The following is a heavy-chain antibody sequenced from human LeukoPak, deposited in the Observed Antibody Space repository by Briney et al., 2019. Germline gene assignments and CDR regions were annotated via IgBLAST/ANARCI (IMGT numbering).Heavy chain of an antibody. CDR3: AVGGQRAAADYYYYGMDV. Sequence: AASVKVSCKASGYTFTGYYMHWVRQAPGQGLEWMGWINPNSGGTNYAQKFQGWVTMTRDTSISTAYMELSRLRSDDTAVYYCAVGGQRAAADYYYYGMDVWGQGTTVTVSS. V-gene: IGHV1-2*04. J-gene: IGHJ6*02. CDR2: INPNSGGT. D-gene: IGHD6-13*01. CDR1: GYTFTGYY.